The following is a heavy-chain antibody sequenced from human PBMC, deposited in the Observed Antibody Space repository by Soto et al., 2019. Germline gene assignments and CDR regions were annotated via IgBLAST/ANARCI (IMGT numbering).Heavy chain of an antibody. V-gene: IGHV1-69*01. CDR1: GGTFISYA. CDR3: ARDPYDSSGRLDY. Sequence: QVQLVQSGAEVKKPGSSVKVSCKASGGTFISYAISWVRQAPGQGLEWMGGIIPIFGTANYAQKFQGRVKITADESTSTAYMELSSLRSEDTAFDYCARDPYDSSGRLDYWGQGTLVTVSS. J-gene: IGHJ4*02. D-gene: IGHD3-22*01. CDR2: IIPIFGTA.